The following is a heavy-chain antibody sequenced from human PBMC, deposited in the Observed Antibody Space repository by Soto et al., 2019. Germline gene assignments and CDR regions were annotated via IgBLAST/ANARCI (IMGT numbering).Heavy chain of an antibody. Sequence: QVQLVQSGDEVKKPGASVKVSCKASGYIFVNYGIAWVRQAPGQGLEWMGWISAYSGNTHYASKVQGRLTMTTDTSTGTAYMDLGSLTPDDTAVYYCAMVDNYVTPTPLDVWGQGTTVTVSS. D-gene: IGHD3-16*01. J-gene: IGHJ6*02. CDR3: AMVDNYVTPTPLDV. V-gene: IGHV1-18*01. CDR1: GYIFVNYG. CDR2: ISAYSGNT.